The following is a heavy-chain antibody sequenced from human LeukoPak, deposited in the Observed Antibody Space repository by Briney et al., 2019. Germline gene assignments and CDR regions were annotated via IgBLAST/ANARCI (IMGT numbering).Heavy chain of an antibody. CDR3: ARDGYYYGSGSYYKVDFDY. J-gene: IGHJ4*02. V-gene: IGHV3-48*01. CDR2: ISSSGSTI. Sequence: PGGSLRLSCTASGFTFSHYSMNWVRQAPGKGLEWVSYISSSGSTIYYADSVKGRFTVSRDIAKNSLYLQMNSLRAEDTAVYYCARDGYYYGSGSYYKVDFDYWGQGTLVIVSS. D-gene: IGHD3-10*01. CDR1: GFTFSHYS.